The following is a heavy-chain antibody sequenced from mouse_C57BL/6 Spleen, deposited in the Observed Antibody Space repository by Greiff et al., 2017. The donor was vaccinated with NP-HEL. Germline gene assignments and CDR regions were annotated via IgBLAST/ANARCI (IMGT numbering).Heavy chain of an antibody. CDR1: GYTFTDYE. D-gene: IGHD1-1*01. V-gene: IGHV1-15*01. CDR3: TKGDYYGSSLY. CDR2: IDPETGGT. J-gene: IGHJ2*01. Sequence: QVQLKESGAELVRPGASVTLSCKASGYTFTDYEMHWVKQTPVHGLEWIGAIDPETGGTAYNQKFKGKAILTADKSSSTAYMELRSLTSEDSAVYYCTKGDYYGSSLYWGQGTTLTVSS.